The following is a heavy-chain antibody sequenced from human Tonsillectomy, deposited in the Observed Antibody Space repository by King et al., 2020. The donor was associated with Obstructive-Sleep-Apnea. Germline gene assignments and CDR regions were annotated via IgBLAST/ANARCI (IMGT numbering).Heavy chain of an antibody. CDR2: ISYDGSNK. CDR1: GFTFSSYA. CDR3: ARDGLGGTTWIYFHY. D-gene: IGHD1-7*01. V-gene: IGHV3-30*04. J-gene: IGHJ4*02. Sequence: VQLVESGGGVVQPGRSLRLSCAASGFTFSSYAMHWVRQAPGKGLEWVAVISYDGSNKYYADSVKGRFTISRDNSKNTLYLQMNSLRAEDTAVYYCARDGLGGTTWIYFHYWGQGTLASVSS.